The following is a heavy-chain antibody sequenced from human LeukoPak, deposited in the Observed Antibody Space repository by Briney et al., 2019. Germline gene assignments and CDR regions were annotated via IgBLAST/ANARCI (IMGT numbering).Heavy chain of an antibody. J-gene: IGHJ6*03. CDR2: INHSGST. Sequence: SETLSLTCAVYGGSFSGYYWSWIRQPPGKGLEWIGEINHSGSTNYNPSLKSRVTISVDTSKNQFSLNLSSVTAADTAVYYCARGRRAAMVTGPLGYYHYMDVWGKGTTVTISS. D-gene: IGHD5-18*01. CDR1: GGSFSGYY. CDR3: ARGRRAAMVTGPLGYYHYMDV. V-gene: IGHV4-34*01.